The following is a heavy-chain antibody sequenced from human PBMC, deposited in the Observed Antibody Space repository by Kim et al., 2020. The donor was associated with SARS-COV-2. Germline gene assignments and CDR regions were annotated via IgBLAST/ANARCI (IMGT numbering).Heavy chain of an antibody. D-gene: IGHD1-1*01. CDR2: FDPEDGET. CDR3: ATYNWNDRYFDY. Sequence: ASVKVSCKVSGYTLTELSMHWVRQAPGKGLEWMGGFDPEDGETIYAQKFQGRVTMTEDTSTDTAYMELSSLRSEDTAVYYCATYNWNDRYFDYWGQGTLVTVSS. V-gene: IGHV1-24*01. CDR1: GYTLTELS. J-gene: IGHJ4*02.